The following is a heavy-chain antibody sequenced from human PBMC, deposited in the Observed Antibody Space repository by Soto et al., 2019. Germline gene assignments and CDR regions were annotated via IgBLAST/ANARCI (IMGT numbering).Heavy chain of an antibody. Sequence: ASVKVSCKASGYTFTGYYMHWVRQAPGQGLEWMGWINPNSGGTNYAQKFQGWVTMTRDTSISTAYMELSRLRSDDTAVYYCARVLSGYSYGYIGYWGQGTLVTVSS. V-gene: IGHV1-2*04. CDR3: ARVLSGYSYGYIGY. D-gene: IGHD5-18*01. CDR1: GYTFTGYY. CDR2: INPNSGGT. J-gene: IGHJ4*02.